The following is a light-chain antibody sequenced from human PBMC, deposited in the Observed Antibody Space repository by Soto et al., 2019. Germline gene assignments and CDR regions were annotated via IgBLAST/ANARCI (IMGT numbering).Light chain of an antibody. CDR3: HHSGNSHGT. J-gene: IGKJ1*01. V-gene: IGKV3-11*01. CDR1: HSVSSY. CDR2: DAS. Sequence: EIVLTQSPATLSLSPWERATFSCRASHSVSSYLAWYQQKPGQAPRLLIYDASNRATGIPARFSGSGSGTDFTLTISSLEPEDFAVYYCHHSGNSHGTFGQGTKVDIK.